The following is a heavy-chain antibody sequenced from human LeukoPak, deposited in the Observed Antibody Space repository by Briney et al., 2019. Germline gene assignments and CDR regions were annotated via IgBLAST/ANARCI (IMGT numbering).Heavy chain of an antibody. Sequence: TGGSLRLSCAASGFTFSSYAMHWVRQAPGKGLEWVAVISYDGSNKYYADSVKGRFTISRDNSKNTLDLQMNSLRTEDTAVYYCAKEEKWLADSYGLDVWGQGTTVTVSS. CDR2: ISYDGSNK. CDR1: GFTFSSYA. V-gene: IGHV3-30*04. D-gene: IGHD6-19*01. J-gene: IGHJ6*02. CDR3: AKEEKWLADSYGLDV.